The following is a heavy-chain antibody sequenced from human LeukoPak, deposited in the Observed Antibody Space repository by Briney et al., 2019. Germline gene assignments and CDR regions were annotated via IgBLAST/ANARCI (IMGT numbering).Heavy chain of an antibody. CDR1: GGSINNYY. CDR3: ARGRYCSADICSGGDAFDI. D-gene: IGHD2-15*01. J-gene: IGHJ3*02. CDR2: IYTRGST. V-gene: IGHV4-4*07. Sequence: SETLSLTCTVSGGSINNYYWSWIRQPAGKGLEWIGRIYTRGSTNYNPSLKSRVTMSVDTSKNQFSPKLSSVTAADTDVYYCARGRYCSADICSGGDAFDIWGQGTMVSVSS.